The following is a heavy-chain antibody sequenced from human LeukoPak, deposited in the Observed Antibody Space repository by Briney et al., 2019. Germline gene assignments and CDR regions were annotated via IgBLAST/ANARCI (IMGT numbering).Heavy chain of an antibody. Sequence: SETLSLTCTVSGGSISSSSYYWGWIRQPPGKGLEWIGSIYYSGSTYYNPSLKSRVTISVDTSKNQFSLRLTSVTAADTAVYYCARGERPGPDFWGQGTLVTVSS. CDR3: ARGERPGPDF. CDR1: GGSISSSSYY. V-gene: IGHV4-39*07. CDR2: IYYSGST. D-gene: IGHD5-24*01. J-gene: IGHJ4*02.